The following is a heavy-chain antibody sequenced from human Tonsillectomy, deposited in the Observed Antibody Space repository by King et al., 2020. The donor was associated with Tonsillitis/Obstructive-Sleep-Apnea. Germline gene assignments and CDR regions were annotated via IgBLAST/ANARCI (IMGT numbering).Heavy chain of an antibody. CDR3: ARVSYCSSTSCYEFGYYYYYMDV. D-gene: IGHD2-2*01. J-gene: IGHJ6*03. CDR2: INWNGGST. Sequence: VQLVESGGGVVRPGGSLRLSCAASGFTFDDYGMSWVRQAPGKGLEWVSGINWNGGSTGYADSVKGRFTISRDNAKNSLYLQMNSLRAGDTALYYCARVSYCSSTSCYEFGYYYYYMDVWGKGTTVTVSS. V-gene: IGHV3-20*04. CDR1: GFTFDDYG.